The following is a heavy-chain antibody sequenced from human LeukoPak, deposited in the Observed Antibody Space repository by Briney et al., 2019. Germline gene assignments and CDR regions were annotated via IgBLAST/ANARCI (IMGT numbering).Heavy chain of an antibody. CDR1: GFSFTSYW. CDR3: ARSSTTLWELFDY. Sequence: GESLKISCKGSGFSFTSYWIGWVRQMPGKGLEWMGIIYPGDSDTRYSPSFQGQVTISADKSISTAYLQWSSLKASDTAMYYCARSSTTLWELFDYWGQGTLVTVSS. J-gene: IGHJ4*02. D-gene: IGHD1-26*01. V-gene: IGHV5-51*01. CDR2: IYPGDSDT.